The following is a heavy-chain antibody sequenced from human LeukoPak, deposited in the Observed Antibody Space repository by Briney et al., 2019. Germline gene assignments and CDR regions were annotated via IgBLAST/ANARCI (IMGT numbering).Heavy chain of an antibody. CDR3: AHSKGWLFPKSLPTFDY. Sequence: PSLGETNKALTVDRTFSGVLINTYGGGVGLVPQPPGKGLGGPGPIYWDDDKRYSPSLKSRLTITKDTSKNQVVLTMTNMDPVDTATYYCAHSKGWLFPKSLPTFDYWGQGTLVTVSS. CDR2: IYWDDDK. D-gene: IGHD3-9*01. CDR1: GVLINTYGGG. V-gene: IGHV2-5*02. J-gene: IGHJ4*02.